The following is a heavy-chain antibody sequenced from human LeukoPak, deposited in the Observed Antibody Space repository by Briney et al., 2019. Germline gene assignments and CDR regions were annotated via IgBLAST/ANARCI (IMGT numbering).Heavy chain of an antibody. V-gene: IGHV3-9*01. D-gene: IGHD3-22*01. CDR3: ARVREYTSSGSRFDY. J-gene: IGHJ4*02. Sequence: PGGSLRLSCAASGFTLDDYAMHWVRQAPEKGLEWVSGISWNSGSIGYADSVKGRFTISRDNAKNSLYLQMNSLRAEDTAVYYCARVREYTSSGSRFDYWGQGTLVTVSS. CDR1: GFTLDDYA. CDR2: ISWNSGSI.